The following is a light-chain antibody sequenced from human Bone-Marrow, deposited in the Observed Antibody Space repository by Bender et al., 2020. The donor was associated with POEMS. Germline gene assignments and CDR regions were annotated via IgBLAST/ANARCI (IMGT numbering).Light chain of an antibody. Sequence: QSALTQPPSVSAAPGQGVTISCTGSASNIGAGFDVHWYQQIPGRPPKLLIYGNRNRPAGVPDRFSGSRSETSASLAITGLQAEDEADYFCQAGDSSTVVFGGGTKLTVL. CDR1: ASNIGAGFD. J-gene: IGLJ2*01. CDR3: QAGDSSTVV. V-gene: IGLV1-40*01. CDR2: GNR.